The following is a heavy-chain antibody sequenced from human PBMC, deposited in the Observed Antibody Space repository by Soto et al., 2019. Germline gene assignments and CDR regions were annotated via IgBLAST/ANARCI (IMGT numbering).Heavy chain of an antibody. D-gene: IGHD2-15*01. J-gene: IGHJ5*02. V-gene: IGHV1-3*01. CDR2: INGGNGNT. Sequence: QVQLVQSGAEVKKPGASLKLSCKASGYTFTKYAMHWVRQALGQRLEWMGWINGGNGNTKYSQKFQGRVTVSRDTSASTAYMELSSLRFEDTGVYYCARGEGYCSGGTCYRWFDPWGQGTLVTVSA. CDR3: ARGEGYCSGGTCYRWFDP. CDR1: GYTFTKYA.